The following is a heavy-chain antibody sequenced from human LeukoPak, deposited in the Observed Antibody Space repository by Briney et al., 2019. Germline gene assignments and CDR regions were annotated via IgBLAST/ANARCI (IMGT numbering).Heavy chain of an antibody. J-gene: IGHJ5*02. V-gene: IGHV4-34*01. D-gene: IGHD2-2*01. CDR3: ARGRLRVVVPAAISFVWCVRFKVGARRLSHIKQRAFDP. CDR1: GGSFSGYY. CDR2: INHSGST. Sequence: SETPSLTCAVYGGSFSGYYWSWIRQPPGKGLEWIGEINHSGSTNYNPSLKSRVTISVDTSKNQFSLKLSSVTAADTAVYYCARGRLRVVVPAAISFVWCVRFKVGARRLSHIKQRAFDPWGQGTLVTVSS.